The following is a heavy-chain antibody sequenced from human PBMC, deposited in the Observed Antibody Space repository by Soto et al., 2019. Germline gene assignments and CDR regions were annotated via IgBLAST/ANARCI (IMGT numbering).Heavy chain of an antibody. CDR2: ISPSGDVT. D-gene: IGHD1-26*01. Sequence: QVQLAESGGGLVKSGGPLTLSCSTSGFFFTDYFMSWIRQAPGKGLEWVSYISPSGDVTHYADSVKGRFTISRDNTKNSLFLQMSSLRDDDTAVYYCARQLERRVGAASHWGQGTRVSVSS. V-gene: IGHV3-11*01. CDR1: GFFFTDYF. J-gene: IGHJ4*02. CDR3: ARQLERRVGAASH.